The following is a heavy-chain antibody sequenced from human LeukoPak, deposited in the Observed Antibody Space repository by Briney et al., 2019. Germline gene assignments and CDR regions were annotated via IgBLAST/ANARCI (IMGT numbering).Heavy chain of an antibody. J-gene: IGHJ4*02. CDR1: GGSFSGYY. Sequence: SETLSLTCAVYGGSFSGYYWSWTRQPPGKGLEWIGEINHSGSNNYNPSLKSRVTISVDTSKNQFSLKLSSVTAADTAVYYCARGPFYCTNGVCYGASPLYFDYWGQGTLVTVSS. V-gene: IGHV4-34*01. CDR2: INHSGSN. D-gene: IGHD2-8*01. CDR3: ARGPFYCTNGVCYGASPLYFDY.